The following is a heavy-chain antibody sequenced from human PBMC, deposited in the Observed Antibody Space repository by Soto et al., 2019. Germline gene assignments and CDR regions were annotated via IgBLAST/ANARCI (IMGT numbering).Heavy chain of an antibody. Sequence: QVQLQESGPRLVKPSATLSLTCTVSGGSITSSYWSWIRRPPGKGLEWIAYIYDTGISGYPPSTSYNSSLNSRVTMSVDTSKSQFSLKLTSVTAADTAVYYCARGEDAFFYYGLDVWGQGITVTVSS. CDR3: ARGEDAFFYYGLDV. CDR1: GGSITSSY. CDR2: IYDTGISGYPPST. V-gene: IGHV4-59*01. J-gene: IGHJ6*02.